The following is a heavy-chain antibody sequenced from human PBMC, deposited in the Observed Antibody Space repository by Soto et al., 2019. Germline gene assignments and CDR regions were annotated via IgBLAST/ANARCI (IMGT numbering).Heavy chain of an antibody. Sequence: PGGSLRLSCAAYGFTFSSYAMHWVRQAPGKGLEWVAVISYDGSNKYYADSVKGRFTISRDNSKNTLYLQMNSLRAEDTAMYYCARDRIAVAGTGSKYFEYWGQGIRVTVSS. J-gene: IGHJ4*02. D-gene: IGHD6-19*01. CDR3: ARDRIAVAGTGSKYFEY. V-gene: IGHV3-30-3*01. CDR2: ISYDGSNK. CDR1: GFTFSSYA.